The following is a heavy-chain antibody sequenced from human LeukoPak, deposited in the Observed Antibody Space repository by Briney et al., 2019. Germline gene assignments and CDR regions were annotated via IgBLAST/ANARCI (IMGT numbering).Heavy chain of an antibody. CDR2: ISWNSGSI. D-gene: IGHD3-3*01. CDR1: GFTFDDYA. J-gene: IGHJ5*02. V-gene: IGHV3-9*01. Sequence: GGSLRLSCAASGFTFDDYAMHWVRQAPGKGLEWVSGISWNSGSIDYADSVKGRFTISRDNAKNSLYLQMNSLRAEDTAVYYCARANTRQESLTYYDFWSGYTYNWFDPWGQGTLVTVSS. CDR3: ARANTRQESLTYYDFWSGYTYNWFDP.